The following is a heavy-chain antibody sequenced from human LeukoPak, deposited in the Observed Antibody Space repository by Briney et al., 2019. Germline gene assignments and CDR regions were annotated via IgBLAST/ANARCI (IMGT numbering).Heavy chain of an antibody. CDR1: GFTVSSNY. J-gene: IGHJ4*02. Sequence: HSGGSLRLSCAASGFTVSSNYMSWVRQAPGKGLEWVSAISGSGGSTYYADSVKGRFTISRDNSKNTLYLQMNGLRAEDTAVYYCAKRDFTISTPIDYWGQGTLVTVSS. CDR3: AKRDFTISTPIDY. D-gene: IGHD3-3*01. CDR2: ISGSGGST. V-gene: IGHV3-23*01.